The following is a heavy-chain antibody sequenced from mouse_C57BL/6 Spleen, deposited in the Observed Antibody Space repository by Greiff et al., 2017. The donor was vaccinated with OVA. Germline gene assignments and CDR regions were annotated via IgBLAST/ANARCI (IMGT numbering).Heavy chain of an antibody. V-gene: IGHV1-81*01. CDR3: ARGVYYDYDGNWYFDG. D-gene: IGHD2-4*01. CDR1: GYTFTSYG. Sequence: QVQLQQSGAELARPGASVKLSCKASGYTFTSYGISWVKQRTGQGLEWIGEIYPRSGNTYYNEKFKGKATLTADKSSSTAYMELRSLTSEDSAVYFGARGVYYDYDGNWYFDGWGTGTTVTV. CDR2: IYPRSGNT. J-gene: IGHJ1*03.